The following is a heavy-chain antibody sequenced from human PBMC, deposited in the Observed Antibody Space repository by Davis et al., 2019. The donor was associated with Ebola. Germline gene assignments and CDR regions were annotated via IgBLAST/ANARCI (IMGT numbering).Heavy chain of an antibody. Sequence: GESLKISCAASGFTFSSYGMHWVRQAPGKGLEWVAVISYDGSNKYYADSVKGRFTISRDNSKNTLYLQMNSLRAEDTAVYYCASGRYYYYGMDVWGQGTTVTVSS. CDR3: ASGRYYYYGMDV. J-gene: IGHJ6*02. D-gene: IGHD3-10*01. V-gene: IGHV3-30*03. CDR1: GFTFSSYG. CDR2: ISYDGSNK.